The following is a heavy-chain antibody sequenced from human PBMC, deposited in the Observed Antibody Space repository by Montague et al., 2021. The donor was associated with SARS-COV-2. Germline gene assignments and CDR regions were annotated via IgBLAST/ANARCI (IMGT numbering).Heavy chain of an antibody. CDR3: ASHPVFQQLYS. D-gene: IGHD6-13*01. CDR1: VASDSSITR. J-gene: IGHJ4*02. V-gene: IGHV4-4*02. CDR2: IHHTGFI. Sequence: SETPSLTCAGNVASDSSITRWRCVRPLAWSGLDWIAEIHHTGFINFNPSLRSRCLISLDSSKNQFSLTLNSVTAADTATYYCASHPVFQQLYSWGQGTLV.